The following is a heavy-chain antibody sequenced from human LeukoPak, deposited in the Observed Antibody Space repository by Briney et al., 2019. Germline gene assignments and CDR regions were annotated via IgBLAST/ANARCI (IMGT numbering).Heavy chain of an antibody. J-gene: IGHJ4*02. CDR2: IYPGDSDA. D-gene: IGHD3-3*01. CDR1: GYSFTSYW. V-gene: IGHV5-51*01. Sequence: GESLQISCQGSGYSFTSYWIGWVRQMPGKGLEWMGIIYPGDSDARYSPSFQGQVTISADKSISTAYLQWSSLKASDTAMYYCARQTRAYYDFWSGQYYFDYWGQGTLVTVSS. CDR3: ARQTRAYYDFWSGQYYFDY.